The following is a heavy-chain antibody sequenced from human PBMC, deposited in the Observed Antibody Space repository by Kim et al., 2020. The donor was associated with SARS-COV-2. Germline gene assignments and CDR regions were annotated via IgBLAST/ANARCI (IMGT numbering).Heavy chain of an antibody. CDR3: ARDRGDGDYDY. CDR2: INAGNGNT. J-gene: IGHJ4*02. V-gene: IGHV1-3*01. D-gene: IGHD4-17*01. CDR1: GYTFTTYA. Sequence: ASVKVSCKASGYTFTTYAMHWVRQAPGQRLEWMGWINAGNGNTKYSQKFQGRVTITRDTSASTAYMELSSLRSEDTAVYYCARDRGDGDYDYWGQGTLVTVSS.